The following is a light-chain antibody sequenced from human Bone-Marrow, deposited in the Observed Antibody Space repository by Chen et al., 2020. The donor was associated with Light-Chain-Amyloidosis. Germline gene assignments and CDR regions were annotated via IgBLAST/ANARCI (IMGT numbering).Light chain of an antibody. CDR1: SSDVGGYNY. CDR3: SSYTSSSTLV. V-gene: IGLV2-14*01. Sequence: QSALTQPASVSGSPGQSITISCTGTSSDVGGYNYVSWYQQHPGKAPKLMIYDVSNRPSGVSYRFSGSKSGNTASLTISGIQAEDEADYYCSSYTSSSTLVFGGGTKLTVL. CDR2: DVS. J-gene: IGLJ3*02.